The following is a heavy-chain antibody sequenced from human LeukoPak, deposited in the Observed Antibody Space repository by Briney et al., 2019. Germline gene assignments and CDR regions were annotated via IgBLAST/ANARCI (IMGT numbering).Heavy chain of an antibody. CDR1: GFTFSSYG. CDR2: IWYDGSNK. D-gene: IGHD1-26*01. J-gene: IGHJ5*02. CDR3: ARDRVGVGAPVS. V-gene: IGHV3-33*01. Sequence: GRSLRLSCAASGFTFSSYGMHWVRQAPGEGLEWVAVIWYDGSNKYYADSVKGRFTISRDNSKNTLYLQMNSLRAEDTAVYYCARDRVGVGAPVSWGQGTLVTVSS.